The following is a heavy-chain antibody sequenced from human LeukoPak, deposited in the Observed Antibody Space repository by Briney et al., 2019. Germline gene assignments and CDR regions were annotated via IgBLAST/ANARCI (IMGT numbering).Heavy chain of an antibody. CDR1: GGTFSSYA. CDR3: ARDRNKGNEDY. Sequence: GASVKVSCKASGGTFSSYAISWVRQAPGQGLEWMGWISAYNGNTNYAQKLQGRVTMTTDTSTSTAYMELRSLRSDDTAVYYCARDRNKGNEDYWGQGTLVTVSS. D-gene: IGHD1-1*01. J-gene: IGHJ4*02. V-gene: IGHV1-18*01. CDR2: ISAYNGNT.